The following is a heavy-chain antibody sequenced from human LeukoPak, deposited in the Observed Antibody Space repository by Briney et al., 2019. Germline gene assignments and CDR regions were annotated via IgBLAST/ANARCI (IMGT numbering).Heavy chain of an antibody. Sequence: GGSLRLSCTASGFSFSGHWMHWARQLPGKGLVWVSRISPTGSTTSYADSVKGRFTISRDNAKNSLYLQMNSLRAEDTAVYYCARGYYDSSGYIYYFDYWGQGTLVTVSS. CDR2: ISPTGSTT. CDR1: GFSFSGHW. J-gene: IGHJ4*02. V-gene: IGHV3-74*01. CDR3: ARGYYDSSGYIYYFDY. D-gene: IGHD3-22*01.